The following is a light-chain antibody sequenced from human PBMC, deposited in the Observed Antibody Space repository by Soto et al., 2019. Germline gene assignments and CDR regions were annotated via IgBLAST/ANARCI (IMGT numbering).Light chain of an antibody. CDR2: GAS. CDR3: QQYGSSPRT. V-gene: IGKV1-5*01. Sequence: DIQMTQSPTTLFCSLGDRITITCRASQDIDTHLAWYQQRPGKGPRLLIAGASALITGVPATFSGSGSGTEFALTISSVQPDDFAVYYCQQYGSSPRTFGQGTKVDIK. J-gene: IGKJ1*01. CDR1: QDIDTH.